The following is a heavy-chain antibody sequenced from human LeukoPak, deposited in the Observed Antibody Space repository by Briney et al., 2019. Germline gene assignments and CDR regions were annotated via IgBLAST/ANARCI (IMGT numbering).Heavy chain of an antibody. D-gene: IGHD3-10*01. CDR3: ARERFYASGSVYNRIDY. CDR2: INPNSGGT. CDR1: GYTFTGYY. V-gene: IGHV1-2*02. Sequence: ASVKVSCKASGYTFTGYYMHWGRQAPGQGLEWMGWINPNSGGTNYAQKIQGRVTMTRDTSISTAYMELSRLTSDDTAVYYCARERFYASGSVYNRIDYWGQGTLVTVSS. J-gene: IGHJ4*02.